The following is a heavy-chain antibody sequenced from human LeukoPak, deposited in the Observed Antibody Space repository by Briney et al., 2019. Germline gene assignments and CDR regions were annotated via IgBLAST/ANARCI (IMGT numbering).Heavy chain of an antibody. Sequence: GGSLRLSCAASGFTLSSYWMHWVRQAPGKGLVWVSRINTDGSSTNYADSVKGRFTISRDNAKNSLYLQMNSLRAEDTAVYYCARDVEGDGLYYFDFWGQGTLVTVSS. CDR1: GFTLSSYW. CDR2: INTDGSST. CDR3: ARDVEGDGLYYFDF. V-gene: IGHV3-74*01. J-gene: IGHJ4*02. D-gene: IGHD3-16*01.